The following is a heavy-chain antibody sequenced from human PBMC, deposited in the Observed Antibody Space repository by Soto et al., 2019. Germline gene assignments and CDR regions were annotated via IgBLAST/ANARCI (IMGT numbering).Heavy chain of an antibody. D-gene: IGHD3-16*01. Sequence: QITLKESGPTLVKPTQTLTLTCTFSGFALTTSGVGVGWIRQPPGKALEWLALIYWNGDERYSPSLKNRLTITKDTSKNQVVLKMSNMDPVDTATYYCAHSLIMGALHRTFDPWGQGTLVTVSS. J-gene: IGHJ5*02. CDR2: IYWNGDE. CDR1: GFALTTSGVG. CDR3: AHSLIMGALHRTFDP. V-gene: IGHV2-5*01.